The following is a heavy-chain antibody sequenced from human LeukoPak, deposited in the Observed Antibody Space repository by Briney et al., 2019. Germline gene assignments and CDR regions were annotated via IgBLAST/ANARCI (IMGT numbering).Heavy chain of an antibody. V-gene: IGHV3-48*01. CDR1: GFTFSSYS. Sequence: PGGSLRLSCAASGFTFSSYSMNWVRQAPGKGLEWVSYISSSSSTIYYADSVKGRFTISRDNAKNSLYLQMNSLRAEDTAVYYCARSRGDMVRGVWLYYYYMDVWGKGTTVTVSS. J-gene: IGHJ6*03. CDR2: ISSSSSTI. CDR3: ARSRGDMVRGVWLYYYYMDV. D-gene: IGHD3-10*01.